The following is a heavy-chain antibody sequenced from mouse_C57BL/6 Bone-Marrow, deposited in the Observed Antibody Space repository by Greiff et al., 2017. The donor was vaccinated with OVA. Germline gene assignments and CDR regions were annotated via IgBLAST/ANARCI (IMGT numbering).Heavy chain of an antibody. J-gene: IGHJ4*01. CDR1: GYAFSSSW. D-gene: IGHD5-5*01. CDR2: IYPGDGDT. V-gene: IGHV1-82*01. Sequence: QVQLKQSGPELVKPGASVKISCKASGYAFSSSWMNWVKQRPGKGLEWIGRIYPGDGDTNYNGKFKGKATLTADKSSSTAYMQRSSLTSEDSAVYFCASYRGAMDYWGQGTSVTVSS. CDR3: ASYRGAMDY.